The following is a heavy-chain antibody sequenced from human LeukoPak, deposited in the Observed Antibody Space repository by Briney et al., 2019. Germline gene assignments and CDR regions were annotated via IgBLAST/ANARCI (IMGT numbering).Heavy chain of an antibody. D-gene: IGHD3-10*01. Sequence: AGSLRLSCAASGCTFSSDALSWIRQPPRKGLDLVSAINSSGGSTYYDDSFKRPFTIYRDNSKNTLSLQMNSLSGEDTGVYYCAKDLYYYGSGSFPYWGQGTVVTVS. CDR2: INSSGGST. CDR1: GCTFSSDA. J-gene: IGHJ1*01. CDR3: AKDLYYYGSGSFPY. V-gene: IGHV3-23*01.